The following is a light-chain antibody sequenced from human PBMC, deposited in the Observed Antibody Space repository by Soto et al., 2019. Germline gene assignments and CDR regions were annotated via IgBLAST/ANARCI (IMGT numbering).Light chain of an antibody. Sequence: DIQMTQSPSTLSASVGDRVTITCRASQSIRAWLAWYQQKPGKAPKLLIYDASNLESGVPSRFSGSGSGTEFTLTISSLQPDDFATYYCHQYNSYSPRTFGQGTKVDI. J-gene: IGKJ1*01. CDR2: DAS. CDR3: HQYNSYSPRT. V-gene: IGKV1-5*01. CDR1: QSIRAW.